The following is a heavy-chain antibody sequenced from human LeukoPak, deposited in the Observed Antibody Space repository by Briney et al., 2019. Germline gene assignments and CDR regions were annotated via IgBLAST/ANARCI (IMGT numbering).Heavy chain of an antibody. D-gene: IGHD1-26*01. CDR3: AKDLDSIVGVGGMDV. CDR1: GFTFSSYA. Sequence: TGGSLRLSCAASGFTFSSYAMSWVRQAPGKGLEWVSAISGSGGSTYYADSVKGRFTISRDNSKNTLYLQMNSLRAEDTAVYYCAKDLDSIVGVGGMDVWGQGTTVTVSS. J-gene: IGHJ6*02. V-gene: IGHV3-23*01. CDR2: ISGSGGST.